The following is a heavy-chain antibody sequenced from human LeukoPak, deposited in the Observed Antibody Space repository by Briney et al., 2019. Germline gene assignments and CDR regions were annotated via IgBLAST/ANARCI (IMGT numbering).Heavy chain of an antibody. D-gene: IGHD2/OR15-2a*01. CDR3: ARSFLYYYYYMDV. Sequence: EPSETLSLTCAVYGGSCSGYYWSWIRQPPGKGLEWMGEINHSGSTNYNPSLKSRVTISADTSKNKFSLKLSSVTAADTAVYYCARSFLYYYYYMDVWGKGTTATVSS. V-gene: IGHV4-34*01. CDR2: INHSGST. J-gene: IGHJ6*03. CDR1: GGSCSGYY.